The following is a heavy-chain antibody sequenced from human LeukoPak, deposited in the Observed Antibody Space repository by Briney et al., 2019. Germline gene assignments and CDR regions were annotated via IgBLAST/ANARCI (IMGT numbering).Heavy chain of an antibody. CDR3: SRNGLVDFDY. CDR2: IRRRAYGGAA. J-gene: IGHJ4*02. D-gene: IGHD2-8*01. V-gene: IGHV3-49*04. CDR1: GCAFDDFA. Sequence: GSLRLSCTTSGCAFDDFAMSWVRQPAGKGLEWVGFIRRRAYGGAAEYAASVKGRFIISRDDSKGIAYLQMNSLKTEDTAVYYCSRNGLVDFDYWGQGSRVIVSP.